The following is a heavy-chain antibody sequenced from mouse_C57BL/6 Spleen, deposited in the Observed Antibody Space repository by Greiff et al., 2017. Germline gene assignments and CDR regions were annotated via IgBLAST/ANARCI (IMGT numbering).Heavy chain of an antibody. Sequence: QVQLQQPGAELVKPGASVKLSCKASGYTFTSYWMHWVKQRPGRGLEWIGRIDPNSGGTKYNEKFKSKATLTVDKPSSTAYMQLSSLTSEDSAVYYCARVDGYGSRGDYAMDYWGQGTSVTVSS. CDR1: GYTFTSYW. CDR3: ARVDGYGSRGDYAMDY. CDR2: IDPNSGGT. V-gene: IGHV1-72*01. J-gene: IGHJ4*01. D-gene: IGHD1-1*01.